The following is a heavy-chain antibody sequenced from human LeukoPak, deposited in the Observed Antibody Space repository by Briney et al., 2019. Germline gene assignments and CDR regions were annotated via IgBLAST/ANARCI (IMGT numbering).Heavy chain of an antibody. Sequence: KPGGSLRLSCAASGFTFSRYSLNWVRQAPGKGLEWVSSISTSSSYIYYADSVKGRFTISRDNAKNSLYLQMNSLRAEDTAVYYCARGSASLMYYSGSYCDYWGQGTPVTVSS. D-gene: IGHD1-26*01. CDR1: GFTFSRYS. CDR3: ARGSASLMYYSGSYCDY. V-gene: IGHV3-21*01. CDR2: ISTSSSYI. J-gene: IGHJ4*02.